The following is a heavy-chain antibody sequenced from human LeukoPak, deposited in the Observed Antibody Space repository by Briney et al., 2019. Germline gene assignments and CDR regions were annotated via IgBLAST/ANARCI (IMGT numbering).Heavy chain of an antibody. CDR2: TFSTST. J-gene: IGHJ5*02. D-gene: IGHD5-24*01. Sequence: SETLSLTCSVSGGSVSSSPYYWGWIRQPPGKGLEWIGNTFSTSTPYNASLRSRVTILVDTSKSQFSLKLTSATAADTAIYYCARYKFHNYFDPWGQGTLVVVSS. V-gene: IGHV4-61*01. CDR3: ARYKFHNYFDP. CDR1: GGSVSSSPYY.